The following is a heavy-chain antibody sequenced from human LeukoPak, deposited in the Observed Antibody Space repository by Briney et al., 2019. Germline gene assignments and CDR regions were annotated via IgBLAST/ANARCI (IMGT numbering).Heavy chain of an antibody. J-gene: IGHJ4*02. D-gene: IGHD6-19*01. CDR3: ASAALHSSGWYRGSGY. CDR2: ISSSGSTI. Sequence: PGGSLRLSCAASGFTFSSYEMNWVRQAPGKGLEWVSYISSSGSTIYYADSVKGRFTISRDNAKNSLYLQMNSLRAEDTAVYYCASAALHSSGWYRGSGYWGQGTLVTVSS. V-gene: IGHV3-48*03. CDR1: GFTFSSYE.